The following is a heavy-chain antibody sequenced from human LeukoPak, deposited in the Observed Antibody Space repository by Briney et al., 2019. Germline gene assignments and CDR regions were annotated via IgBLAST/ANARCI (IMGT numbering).Heavy chain of an antibody. CDR1: GGSISSYY. CDR3: ARSRVVVVPAALHPYYYYGMDV. CDR2: SYYSGST. J-gene: IGHJ6*02. D-gene: IGHD2-2*01. V-gene: IGHV4-59*08. Sequence: SETLSLTCTVSGGSISSYYWSWIRKPPGQGLEWIGYSYYSGSTNYNPSLKSRVTISVDTSKNQFSLKLSSVTAADTAVYYCARSRVVVVPAALHPYYYYGMDVWGQGTTVTVSS.